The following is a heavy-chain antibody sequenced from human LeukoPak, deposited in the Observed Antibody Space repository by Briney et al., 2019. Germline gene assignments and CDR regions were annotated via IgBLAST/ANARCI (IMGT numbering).Heavy chain of an antibody. D-gene: IGHD6-19*01. V-gene: IGHV3-23*01. CDR2: ISGSGGST. CDR1: GFTFSSYA. J-gene: IGHJ4*02. Sequence: SGGSLRLSCAASGFTFSSYAMSWVRQAPGKGLEWVSAISGSGGSTYYADSVKGRFTISRDNSKNTLYLQMNSLRAEDTAVYYCAARVAVAGRSFDYWGQGTLVTVSS. CDR3: AARVAVAGRSFDY.